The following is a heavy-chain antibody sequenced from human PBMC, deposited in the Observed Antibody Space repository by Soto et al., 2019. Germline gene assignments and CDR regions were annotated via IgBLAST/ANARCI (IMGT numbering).Heavy chain of an antibody. V-gene: IGHV3-23*01. J-gene: IGHJ5*01. Sequence: GGSLRLSCAASGFTFSSYAMSWVRQAPGKGLEWVSSISDSADSTYYAGSVKGRFAISRDNSKNTLYLQMSGLRADDTAVYYCAKVLWGGEILPFGSWGQGTLVTVAS. D-gene: IGHD1-26*01. CDR2: ISDSADST. CDR1: GFTFSSYA. CDR3: AKVLWGGEILPFGS.